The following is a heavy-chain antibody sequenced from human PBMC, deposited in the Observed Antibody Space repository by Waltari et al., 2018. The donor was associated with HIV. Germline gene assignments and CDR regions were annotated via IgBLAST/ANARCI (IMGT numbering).Heavy chain of an antibody. CDR1: GYTFSSYG. V-gene: IGHV1-18*01. CDR2: ISSSNSNK. J-gene: IGHJ3*02. D-gene: IGHD2-15*01. Sequence: QVQLVQSGAEVKRPGASVKVSCKTSGYTFSSYGISWVRQAPGQGLEWMGWISSSNSNKKYAQNCLGRVTMTTDTSTNTAYLELRSLRSDDTAVYYCVKEGYCSGGSCYSGSLDIWGQGTKVTVSS. CDR3: VKEGYCSGGSCYSGSLDI.